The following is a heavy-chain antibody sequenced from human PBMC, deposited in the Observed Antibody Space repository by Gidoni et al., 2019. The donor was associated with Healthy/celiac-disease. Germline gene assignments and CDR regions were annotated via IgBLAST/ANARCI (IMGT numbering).Heavy chain of an antibody. CDR3: ARGPAVAGVWRRITSKNWFDP. CDR2: INHSGST. Sequence: QVQLQQWGAGLLKPSETLSLTCAVYGGSFSGYYWSWIRQPPGKGLEWIGEINHSGSTNYNPSLKSRVTISVDTSKNQFSLKLSSVTAADTAVYYCARGPAVAGVWRRITSKNWFDPWGQGTLVTVSS. V-gene: IGHV4-34*01. J-gene: IGHJ5*02. CDR1: GGSFSGYY. D-gene: IGHD6-19*01.